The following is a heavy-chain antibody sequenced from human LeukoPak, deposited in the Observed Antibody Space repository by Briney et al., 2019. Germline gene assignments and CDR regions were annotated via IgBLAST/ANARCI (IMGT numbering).Heavy chain of an antibody. CDR1: GFIFSNYW. V-gene: IGHV3-7*01. J-gene: IGHJ5*02. Sequence: GGSLRLSCAASGFIFSNYWMSWVRQAPGKGLEWVANIKLDGSEKYYVDSVKGRSTISRDNAKNSLYLQMNSLRAEDTAVYYCARDSAQYDWNYPNHNWFDPWGQGTPVTVSS. CDR2: IKLDGSEK. D-gene: IGHD1-7*01. CDR3: ARDSAQYDWNYPNHNWFDP.